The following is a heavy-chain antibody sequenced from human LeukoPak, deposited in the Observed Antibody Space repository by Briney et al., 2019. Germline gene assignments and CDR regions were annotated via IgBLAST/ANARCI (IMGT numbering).Heavy chain of an antibody. V-gene: IGHV3-53*01. J-gene: IGHJ3*02. Sequence: GGSLRLSCAASGFTVSSNYMSWVRQAPGKGLEWVSVIYSGGSTYYADSVKGRFTISRDNSKNTLYLLMNSLRAEDTAVYYCARAPGTGHDGLDIWGQGTTVTVSS. CDR3: ARAPGTGHDGLDI. CDR1: GFTVSSNY. CDR2: IYSGGST. D-gene: IGHD2-8*02.